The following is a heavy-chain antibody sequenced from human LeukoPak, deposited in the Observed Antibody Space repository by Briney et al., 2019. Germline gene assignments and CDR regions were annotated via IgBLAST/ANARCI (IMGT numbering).Heavy chain of an antibody. CDR1: GFTFSSYA. CDR2: IKRDGSEE. CDR3: ASTWNYLYFDY. Sequence: TGGSLRLSCAASGFTFSSYAMHWVRQAPGKGLEWVASIKRDGSEEYYVDSVKGRFTISRDNAKNSVYLQMNSLRAEDTAVYYCASTWNYLYFDYWGQGTLVTVSS. D-gene: IGHD1-7*01. J-gene: IGHJ4*02. V-gene: IGHV3-7*01.